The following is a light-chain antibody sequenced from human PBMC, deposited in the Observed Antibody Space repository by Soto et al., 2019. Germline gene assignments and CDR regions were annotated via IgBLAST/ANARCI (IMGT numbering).Light chain of an antibody. CDR1: SSDVGRYNY. CDR2: DVS. J-gene: IGLJ2*01. Sequence: QSLLTQPASVSGSPGQSITLSCTGTSSDVGRYNYVSWYQHHPGKSPKAMIYDVSNRPSGVSNRFSGPKSGNTASLTISWLQAEDEADYDCSSYSSSTTVVFGGGTKLTVL. CDR3: SSYSSSTTVV. V-gene: IGLV2-14*03.